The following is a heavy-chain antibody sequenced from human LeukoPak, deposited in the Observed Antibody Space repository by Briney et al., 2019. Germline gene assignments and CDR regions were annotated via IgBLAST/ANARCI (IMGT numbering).Heavy chain of an antibody. J-gene: IGHJ3*02. Sequence: SETLSLTCTVSGDSISSYYWSWIRQPPGKGLERIGYIYYSGGTDYNPSLKSRVTISVDTSKNQFSLKLRSVTAADTAVYYCARHVTISGPYDASDIWGQGTMVTVSP. D-gene: IGHD5-24*01. CDR3: ARHVTISGPYDASDI. CDR1: GDSISSYY. CDR2: IYYSGGT. V-gene: IGHV4-59*08.